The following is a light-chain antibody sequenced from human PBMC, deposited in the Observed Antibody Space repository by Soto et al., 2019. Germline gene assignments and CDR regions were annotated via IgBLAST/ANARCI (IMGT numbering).Light chain of an antibody. V-gene: IGKV3-20*01. CDR2: GAS. CDR1: QSFSTNY. Sequence: IVLTQSPGTLSLSPGERATLSCRASQSFSTNYLAWYQQKPGQAPRLLVYGASSRATGIPDRFSGSGSGTAFTLTISRLEPEDFAVYYCPQYHNSPWTFGQGTKVDIK. CDR3: PQYHNSPWT. J-gene: IGKJ1*01.